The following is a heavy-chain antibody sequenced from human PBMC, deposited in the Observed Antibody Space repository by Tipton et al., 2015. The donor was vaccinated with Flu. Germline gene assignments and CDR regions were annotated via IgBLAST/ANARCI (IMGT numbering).Heavy chain of an antibody. Sequence: TLSLTCTVSGGSISSYYWSWIRQPAGKGLEWIGRIYTSGSTNYNPSLKSRVTMSVDTSKNQFSLKLSSVTAADTAVYYCARVNEGWFGELYWFDPWGQGTLGTVSS. J-gene: IGHJ5*02. CDR2: IYTSGST. CDR3: ARVNEGWFGELYWFDP. V-gene: IGHV4-4*07. CDR1: GGSISSYY. D-gene: IGHD3-10*01.